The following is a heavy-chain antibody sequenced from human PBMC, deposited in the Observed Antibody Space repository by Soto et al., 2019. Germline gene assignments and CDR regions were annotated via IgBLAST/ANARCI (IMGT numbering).Heavy chain of an antibody. CDR3: ARGGLEPFDY. V-gene: IGHV3-74*01. D-gene: IGHD1-1*01. Sequence: PGASLRLSCAASGFNLGSYWMHWVRQAPGKGVVCVSRINDYGTTINYAESVEGRFTISRDDAKSEVYLQMNNLRAEDTAVYYCARGGLEPFDYWGQGALVTVLL. CDR1: GFNLGSYW. CDR2: INDYGTTI. J-gene: IGHJ4*02.